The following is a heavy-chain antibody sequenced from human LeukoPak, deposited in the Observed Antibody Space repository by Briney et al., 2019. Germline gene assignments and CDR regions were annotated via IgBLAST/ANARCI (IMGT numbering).Heavy chain of an antibody. Sequence: GGSLRLSCAASGFTFRSYDMYWVRQAPGKGLEWVAFIRFDGSDKNYADSVKGRFTISRDNSKNTLFLQMNSLRAEDTAVYYCAKGVFGSGSYREYFEQWGQGTLVTVSS. CDR1: GFTFRSYD. J-gene: IGHJ1*01. CDR3: AKGVFGSGSYREYFEQ. D-gene: IGHD3-10*01. V-gene: IGHV3-30*02. CDR2: IRFDGSDK.